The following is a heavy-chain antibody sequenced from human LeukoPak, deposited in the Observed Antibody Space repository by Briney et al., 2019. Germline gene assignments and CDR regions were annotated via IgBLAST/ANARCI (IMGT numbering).Heavy chain of an antibody. Sequence: KPSETVSLTCTVSGGSISSYYWSWIRQPPGKGLEWIGYIYYSGSTNYNPSLKSRVTISVDTSKNQFSLKLSSVTAADTAVYYCARGPYCSGGSCLPDFDYWGQGTLVTVSS. J-gene: IGHJ4*02. CDR1: GGSISSYY. CDR3: ARGPYCSGGSCLPDFDY. CDR2: IYYSGST. D-gene: IGHD2-15*01. V-gene: IGHV4-59*01.